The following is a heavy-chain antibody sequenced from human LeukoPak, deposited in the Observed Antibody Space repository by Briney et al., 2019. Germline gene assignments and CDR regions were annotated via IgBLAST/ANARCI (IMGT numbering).Heavy chain of an antibody. V-gene: IGHV3-74*01. CDR3: AGLQWFDY. J-gene: IGHJ4*02. Sequence: QPGGSLRLSCAASGFTFSGYRMYWVRQAPGKGLVWVSRINSDGSSTTYADSVKGRFTISRDNAKNTLYLQMNSLRVEDTAVYYCAGLQWFDYWGQGTLVTVSS. CDR2: INSDGSST. D-gene: IGHD5-24*01. CDR1: GFTFSGYR.